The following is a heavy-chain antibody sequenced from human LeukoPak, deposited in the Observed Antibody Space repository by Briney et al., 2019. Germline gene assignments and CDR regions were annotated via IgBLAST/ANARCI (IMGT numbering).Heavy chain of an antibody. Sequence: GRSLRLSCAASGFTFSSYGMHWVRQAPGKGLEWVAVISYDGSNKYYADSVKGRFTISRDNSKNTLYLQMNSLRAEDTAVYYCAKDQGAAAGTYYYGMNVWGQGTTVTVSS. CDR1: GFTFSSYG. D-gene: IGHD6-13*01. V-gene: IGHV3-30*18. CDR3: AKDQGAAAGTYYYGMNV. CDR2: ISYDGSNK. J-gene: IGHJ6*02.